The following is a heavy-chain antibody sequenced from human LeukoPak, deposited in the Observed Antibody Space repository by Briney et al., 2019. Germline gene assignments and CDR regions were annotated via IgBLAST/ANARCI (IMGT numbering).Heavy chain of an antibody. Sequence: SQTLSLTCTVSGGSISSGGYYWSWIRQHPGKGREWFGYIYDSGSTYYNPSLKSRVTVSVDTSKTQISLKLSSVTAADTAVYYCATDKGYSSSWESLHWFDPSGQGTLVTVSS. D-gene: IGHD6-13*01. CDR1: GGSISSGGYY. CDR3: ATDKGYSSSWESLHWFDP. CDR2: IYDSGST. V-gene: IGHV4-31*03. J-gene: IGHJ5*02.